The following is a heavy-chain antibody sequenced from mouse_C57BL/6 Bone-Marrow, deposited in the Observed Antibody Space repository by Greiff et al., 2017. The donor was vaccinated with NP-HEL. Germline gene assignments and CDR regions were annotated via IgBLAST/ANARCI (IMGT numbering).Heavy chain of an antibody. V-gene: IGHV1-50*01. CDR2: IDPSDSYT. J-gene: IGHJ2*01. D-gene: IGHD2-1*01. CDR1: GYTFTSYW. Sequence: QVQLQQPGAELVKPGASVKLSCKASGYTFTSYWMQWVKQRPGQGLEWIGEIDPSDSYTNYNQKFKGKATLTVDTSSSTAYMQLSSLTSEDSAVYYCARLGGNIWGQGTTLTVSS. CDR3: ARLGGNI.